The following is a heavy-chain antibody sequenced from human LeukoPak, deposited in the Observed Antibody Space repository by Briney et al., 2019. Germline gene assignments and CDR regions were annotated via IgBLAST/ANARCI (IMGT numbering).Heavy chain of an antibody. D-gene: IGHD4/OR15-4a*01. V-gene: IGHV4-39*02. CDR1: GGSISTTGDY. J-gene: IGHJ4*02. Sequence: SQTLSLTCTVSGGSISTTGDYWGWIRQTPGKGLEWIGSLYYRGTTYYNPSLKSRVTISVDTSKKNLSLSLTSVTAADTAVYFCARSRAYYDPFDLWGQGTLVAVSS. CDR2: LYYRGTT. CDR3: ARSRAYYDPFDL.